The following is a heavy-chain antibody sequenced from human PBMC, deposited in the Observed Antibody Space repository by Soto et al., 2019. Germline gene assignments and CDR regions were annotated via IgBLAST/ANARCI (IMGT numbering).Heavy chain of an antibody. CDR3: AKVRLTDYLRYAPHL. D-gene: IGHD2-8*01. CDR1: GFTFNNYA. CDR2: ISPNGDST. V-gene: IGHV3-23*01. J-gene: IGHJ3*01. Sequence: GGALRLSCAASGFTFNNYAMNWVRQAPGRGLEWVSIISPNGDSTYYADSVKGRFTISRDNSQNTVFLQMNSLRAEDTAIYFCAKVRLTDYLRYAPHLWGQGTLVTVSS.